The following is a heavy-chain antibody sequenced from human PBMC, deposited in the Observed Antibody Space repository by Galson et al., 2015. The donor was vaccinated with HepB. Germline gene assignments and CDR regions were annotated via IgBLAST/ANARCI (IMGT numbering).Heavy chain of an antibody. Sequence: SVKVSCKASGGTFSDYPISWVRQAPGQGLEWMGRINPNSGDTNYAQKFQGRVTMTRDTSISTAYMELSRLRSDDTAVYYCASKDSSGWAPFDYWGQGTLVTVSS. CDR3: ASKDSSGWAPFDY. D-gene: IGHD6-19*01. J-gene: IGHJ4*02. CDR1: GGTFSDYP. V-gene: IGHV1-2*06. CDR2: INPNSGDT.